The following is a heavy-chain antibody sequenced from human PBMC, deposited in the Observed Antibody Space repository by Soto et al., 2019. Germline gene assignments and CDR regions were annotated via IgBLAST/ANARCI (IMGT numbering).Heavy chain of an antibody. Sequence: PGGSLRLSCAASGFPFSNHAMSWVRQAPGKGPEWVSGISDGGDLIYYADSVKGRFSMSRDNSENMLYLQMTNLRAEDTAIYFCAKRQGTGLAAKNFDFWGQGTLVTVSS. CDR2: ISDGGDLI. V-gene: IGHV3-23*01. CDR1: GFPFSNHA. CDR3: AKRQGTGLAAKNFDF. D-gene: IGHD2-15*01. J-gene: IGHJ4*02.